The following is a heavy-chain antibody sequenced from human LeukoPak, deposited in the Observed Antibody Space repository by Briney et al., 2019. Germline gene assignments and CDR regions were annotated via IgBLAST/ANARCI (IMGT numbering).Heavy chain of an antibody. Sequence: GGSLRLSCAASGFTFSSYWMHWVRQAPGKGLVWVSRINSDGSSTSYADSVKGRFTISRDNAKNTLYLQMNSLRAEDTAVYYCASPDSSGYYLSFDYWGQGTLVTVSS. CDR2: INSDGSST. D-gene: IGHD3-22*01. CDR1: GFTFSSYW. V-gene: IGHV3-74*01. J-gene: IGHJ4*02. CDR3: ASPDSSGYYLSFDY.